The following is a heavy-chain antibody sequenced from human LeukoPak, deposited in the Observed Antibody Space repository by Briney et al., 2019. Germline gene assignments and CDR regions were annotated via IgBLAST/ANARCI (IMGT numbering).Heavy chain of an antibody. V-gene: IGHV1-24*01. CDR2: FDPEDGET. CDR3: ATWYSYRYYFDY. D-gene: IGHD5-18*01. CDR1: GYTLTELS. Sequence: ASVKVSCKVSGYTLTELSMHWLRQAPGKGLEWMGGFDPEDGETIYAQKFQGRVTMTEDTSTDTAYMELSSLRSEDTAVYYCATWYSYRYYFDYWGQGTLVTVSS. J-gene: IGHJ4*02.